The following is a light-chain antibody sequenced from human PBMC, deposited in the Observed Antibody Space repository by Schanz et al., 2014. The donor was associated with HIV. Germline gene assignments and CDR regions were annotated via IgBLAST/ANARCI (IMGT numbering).Light chain of an antibody. CDR3: QQYNKWPYT. CDR2: GAS. V-gene: IGKV3-15*01. Sequence: EIVMTQSPATLSVSLGERATLSCRASQSVSTHLAWYQQRPGQSPRRLIYGASTRANGIPDRFSGSGSGTDFTLTINSVQSEDSAVYYCQQYNKWPYTFGQGTKLEIK. CDR1: QSVSTH. J-gene: IGKJ2*01.